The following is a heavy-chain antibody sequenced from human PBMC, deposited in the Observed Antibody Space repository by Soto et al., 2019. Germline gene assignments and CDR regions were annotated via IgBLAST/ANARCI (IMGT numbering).Heavy chain of an antibody. Sequence: GGSLRLSCTASGFTFSNYALSWVRQAPGKGLEWVSGISSIGGSTHYADSVKGRFTISRDTSKNTVYLQMNSLRVEDTAIYYCAKDRYSSGWYIYDYWGQGTLVTVSS. D-gene: IGHD6-19*01. CDR3: AKDRYSSGWYIYDY. CDR1: GFTFSNYA. J-gene: IGHJ4*02. V-gene: IGHV3-23*01. CDR2: ISSIGGST.